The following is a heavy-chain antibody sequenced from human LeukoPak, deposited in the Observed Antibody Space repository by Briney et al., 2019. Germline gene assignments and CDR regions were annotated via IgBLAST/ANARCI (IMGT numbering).Heavy chain of an antibody. J-gene: IGHJ4*02. CDR1: GYTFTTYY. D-gene: IGHD5-24*01. CDR3: ARGGDGYNTIGY. Sequence: ASVKVSCKASGYTFTTYYIHWVRQAPGQGLEWMGIINPSGGSTSYAQKFQGRVTMTRDKSTSTAYMELSSLRSEDTAVYYCARGGDGYNTIGYWGQGTLVTVSS. V-gene: IGHV1-46*01. CDR2: INPSGGST.